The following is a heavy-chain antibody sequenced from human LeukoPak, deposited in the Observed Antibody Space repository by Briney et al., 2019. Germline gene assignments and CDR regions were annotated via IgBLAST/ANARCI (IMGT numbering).Heavy chain of an antibody. Sequence: GGSLRLSCAASGFTFFNYWMSWVRQAPGKGLEWVANIKQDGSETYYVDSVKGRFTISRDNARSSLFLQVTSLRAEDTAIYYCARGGCSSTRCFAGFFDYRGQGTLVTVSS. CDR3: ARGGCSSTRCFAGFFDY. J-gene: IGHJ4*02. CDR2: IKQDGSET. CDR1: GFTFFNYW. D-gene: IGHD2-2*01. V-gene: IGHV3-7*04.